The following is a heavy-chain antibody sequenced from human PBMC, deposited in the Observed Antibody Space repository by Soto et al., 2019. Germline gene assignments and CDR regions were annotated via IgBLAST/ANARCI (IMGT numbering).Heavy chain of an antibody. J-gene: IGHJ5*02. V-gene: IGHV1-24*01. CDR1: GYTLNEVA. CDR2: FDPDEAET. D-gene: IGHD4-17*01. Sequence: QVPLVQSGAEVKKPGASVKVSCKVSGYTLNEVAMHWVRQAPGKGLEWLGGFDPDEAETIYAQHFQGRVTMTEDTSTDTVYMELSGLRSEDTALYFCTTYHGDYNFDHWGQGTLVTVSS. CDR3: TTYHGDYNFDH.